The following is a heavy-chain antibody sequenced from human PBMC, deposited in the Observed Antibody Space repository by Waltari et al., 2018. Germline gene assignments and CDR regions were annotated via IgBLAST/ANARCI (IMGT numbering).Heavy chain of an antibody. Sequence: QVQLQESGPGLVKPSETLSLTCTVSGGSISSYSWSWIRQPPGKGLEGIGYIYYSGSTNYNPSLKSRVTISVDTSKNQFSLKLSSVTAADTAVYYCARMGDTTVTPIDYWGQGTLVTVSS. D-gene: IGHD4-17*01. CDR2: IYYSGST. CDR3: ARMGDTTVTPIDY. J-gene: IGHJ4*02. CDR1: GGSISSYS. V-gene: IGHV4-59*01.